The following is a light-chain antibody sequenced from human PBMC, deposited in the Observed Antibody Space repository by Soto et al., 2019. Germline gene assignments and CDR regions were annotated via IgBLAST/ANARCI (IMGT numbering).Light chain of an antibody. Sequence: DIQMTQSPATLPASVGYRFTITCRASQSISNWLAWYQQKPGTDNKLLIYHDYTLESGVQSRFSGSGSGTEFTLTIRRLQPDDFATYYCQNYNSAHLTFGKGKRREIK. V-gene: IGKV1-5*01. J-gene: IGKJ5*01. CDR2: HDY. CDR1: QSISNW. CDR3: QNYNSAHLT.